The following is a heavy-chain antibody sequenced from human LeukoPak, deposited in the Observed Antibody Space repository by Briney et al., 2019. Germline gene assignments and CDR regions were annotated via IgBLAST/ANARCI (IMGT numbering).Heavy chain of an antibody. V-gene: IGHV1-69*04. Sequence: WASVKVSCKASGYTFTGYYMHWVRQAPGQGLEWMGRIIPILNVPNYAQRFEGRVTITADKSTNTAYMELSSLKSEDTAVYFCARDRPRARYFDYWGQGTLVTVSS. J-gene: IGHJ4*02. CDR1: GYTFTGYY. D-gene: IGHD2-15*01. CDR2: IIPILNVP. CDR3: ARDRPRARYFDY.